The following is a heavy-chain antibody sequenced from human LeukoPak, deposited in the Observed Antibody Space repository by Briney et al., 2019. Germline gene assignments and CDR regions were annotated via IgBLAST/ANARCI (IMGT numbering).Heavy chain of an antibody. Sequence: GGSLRLSCAASGFTSSTYWMSGVRQAPGKGREGVANIKQDGSEKYYVDSVKGRFTISTDNAKNSVYLQMNSLRAEATAVYYCARDRGQWLDAFDIWGQGTMVTVSS. J-gene: IGHJ3*02. CDR2: IKQDGSEK. V-gene: IGHV3-7*01. CDR3: ARDRGQWLDAFDI. D-gene: IGHD6-19*01. CDR1: GFTSSTYW.